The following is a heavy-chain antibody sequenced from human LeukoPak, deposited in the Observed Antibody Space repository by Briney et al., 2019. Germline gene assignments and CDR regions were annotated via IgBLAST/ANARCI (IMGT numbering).Heavy chain of an antibody. CDR3: ARSGYYRWFDP. J-gene: IGHJ5*02. CDR2: INPNSGGT. D-gene: IGHD3-3*01. V-gene: IGHV1-2*02. CDR1: GYTFTGYY. Sequence: ASVKVSCKASGYTFTGYYMNWVRQAPGQGLEWMGWINPNSGGTNYAQKFQGRVTMTRDTSISTAYMELSRLTSDDTAVHYCARSGYYRWFDPWGPGTLVTVSS.